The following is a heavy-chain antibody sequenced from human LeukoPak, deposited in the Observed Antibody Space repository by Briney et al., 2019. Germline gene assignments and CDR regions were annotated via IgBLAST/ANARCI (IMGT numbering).Heavy chain of an antibody. V-gene: IGHV1-2*02. Sequence: ASVKVSCKASGYTFTGYYMHWVRQAPGQGLEWMGWISPNSGGTNYAQKFQGRVTMTRDTSISTAYMELSRLRSDDTAVYYCARGLGIAIVSPADEDYWGQGTLVTVSS. CDR1: GYTFTGYY. CDR3: ARGLGIAIVSPADEDY. J-gene: IGHJ4*02. CDR2: ISPNSGGT. D-gene: IGHD2-21*01.